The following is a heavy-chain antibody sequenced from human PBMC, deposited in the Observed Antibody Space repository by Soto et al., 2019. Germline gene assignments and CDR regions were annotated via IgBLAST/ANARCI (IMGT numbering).Heavy chain of an antibody. Sequence: GASVKVSCKASGYIFSSHCIYWVRQAPGQGVPWMGIINPGDGRTAIAQKLQGRVTLTRDMSTSTVYMELTSLTYDDTAVYYCARDVSGPGATYVMDVWGQGTTVTVSS. J-gene: IGHJ6*02. V-gene: IGHV1-46*01. CDR3: ARDVSGPGATYVMDV. CDR1: GYIFSSHC. CDR2: INPGDGRT. D-gene: IGHD2-15*01.